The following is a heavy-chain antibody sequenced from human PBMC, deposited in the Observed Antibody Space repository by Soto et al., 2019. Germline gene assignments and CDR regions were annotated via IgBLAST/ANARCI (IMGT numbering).Heavy chain of an antibody. Sequence: ASVKVSCKASGYTFTGYYMHWVRQAPGQGLEWMGWINPNSGGTNYAQKFRGRVTMTRDTSISTAYMELSRLRSDGTAVYYCARASTRITMIVVAPRYWGQGTLVTVSS. D-gene: IGHD3-22*01. CDR3: ARASTRITMIVVAPRY. V-gene: IGHV1-2*02. J-gene: IGHJ4*02. CDR2: INPNSGGT. CDR1: GYTFTGYY.